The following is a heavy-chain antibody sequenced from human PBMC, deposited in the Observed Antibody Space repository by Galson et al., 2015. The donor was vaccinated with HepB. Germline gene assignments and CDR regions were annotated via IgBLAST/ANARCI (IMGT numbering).Heavy chain of an antibody. CDR1: GFTFDDYA. D-gene: IGHD6-6*01. Sequence: SLRLSCAASGFTFDDYAMHWVRQAPGKGLEWVSGISWNSGSIGYADSVKGRFTISRDNAKNSLYLQMNSLRAEDTALYYCAKGPSSIAARPGVDYYYYMDVWGKGTTVTVSS. V-gene: IGHV3-9*01. CDR2: ISWNSGSI. J-gene: IGHJ6*03. CDR3: AKGPSSIAARPGVDYYYYMDV.